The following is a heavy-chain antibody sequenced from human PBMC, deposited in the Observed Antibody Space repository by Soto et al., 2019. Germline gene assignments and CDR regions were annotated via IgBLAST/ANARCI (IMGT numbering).Heavy chain of an antibody. CDR2: ISWNSASI. D-gene: IGHD3-16*01. J-gene: IGHJ4*02. Sequence: VQLVESGGGLVQPGRSLRLSCAASGFTFDDYAMHWVRQAQGKGLEWVSGISWNSASIGYADFVKGRFTISRDNAKNSLSLELNDLRAEDTALYYLVKDMRQRRGYYFESLGQGPQVTVSS. CDR3: VKDMRQRRGYYFES. V-gene: IGHV3-9*01. CDR1: GFTFDDYA.